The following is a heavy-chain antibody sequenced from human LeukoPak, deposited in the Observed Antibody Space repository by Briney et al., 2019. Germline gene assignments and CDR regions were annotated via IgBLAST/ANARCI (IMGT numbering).Heavy chain of an antibody. V-gene: IGHV4-61*02. D-gene: IGHD4-17*01. CDR1: GGSISSGSYY. Sequence: SETLSLTCTVSGGSISSGSYYWSWIRQPAGKGLEWIGRIYTSGSTNYNPSLKSRVTISVDTSKNQFSLKLSSVTAADTAVYYCARARAKNYGDYGSNWFDPWGQGTLVTVSS. CDR2: IYTSGST. CDR3: ARARAKNYGDYGSNWFDP. J-gene: IGHJ5*02.